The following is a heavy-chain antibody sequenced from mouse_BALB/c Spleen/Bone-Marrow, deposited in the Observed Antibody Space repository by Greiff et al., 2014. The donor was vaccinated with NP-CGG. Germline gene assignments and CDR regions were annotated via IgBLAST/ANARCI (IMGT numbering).Heavy chain of an antibody. J-gene: IGHJ4*01. D-gene: IGHD1-2*01. Sequence: VQVVESGPGLVAPSQSLSISCTVSGFSLTSYGVHWVRQPPGKGLEWLGVIWAAGSTNYNSALMSRLSISKDNSKSHVFLKMNSLQTDDTAMYYCARITTATGAMDYWGQGTSVTVSS. CDR3: ARITTATGAMDY. CDR2: IWAAGST. V-gene: IGHV2-9*02. CDR1: GFSLTSYG.